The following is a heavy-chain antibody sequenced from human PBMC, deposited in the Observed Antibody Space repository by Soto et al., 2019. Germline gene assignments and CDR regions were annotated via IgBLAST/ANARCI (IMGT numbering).Heavy chain of an antibody. J-gene: IGHJ4*02. Sequence: QVQLVESGGGVVQPGRSLRLSCAASGFTFSSYGMHWVRQAPGKGLEWVAVISYDGSNKYYADSVKGRFTISRDNSKNTMSLQMSSLRAEDTAVYYCANGHAVTRGGNDYWGQGTLVPVSS. D-gene: IGHD4-17*01. V-gene: IGHV3-30*18. CDR3: ANGHAVTRGGNDY. CDR2: ISYDGSNK. CDR1: GFTFSSYG.